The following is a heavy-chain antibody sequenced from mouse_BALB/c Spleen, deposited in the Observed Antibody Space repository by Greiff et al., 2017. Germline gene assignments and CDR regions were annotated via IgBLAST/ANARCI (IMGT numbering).Heavy chain of an antibody. CDR3: ATGGNSFDY. V-gene: IGHV3-8*02. CDR2: ISYSGST. Sequence: EVQLQESGPSLVKPSQTLSLTCSVTGDSITSCYWNWVRKFPGNKLEYMGYISYSGSTYYNPTLKSRISITRDTAKNQYYLQLNSVTTEDTATYYCATGGNSFDYWGQGTTLTVSS. J-gene: IGHJ2*01. D-gene: IGHD1-1*01. CDR1: GDSITSCY.